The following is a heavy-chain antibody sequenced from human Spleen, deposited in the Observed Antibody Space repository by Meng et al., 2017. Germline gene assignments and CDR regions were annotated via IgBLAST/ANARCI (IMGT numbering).Heavy chain of an antibody. V-gene: IGHV3-15*01. CDR1: GFTFSNAW. Sequence: GESLKISCAASGFTFSNAWMSWVRQVPGKGLEWVGRIKSEPDGATTDYAAPVKGRFTISRDDSKNTLFLQMNSLRAEDTAVYYCAREVRDGYNWGYYYGMDVWGQGTTVTVSS. J-gene: IGHJ6*02. D-gene: IGHD5-24*01. CDR2: IKSEPDGATT. CDR3: AREVRDGYNWGYYYGMDV.